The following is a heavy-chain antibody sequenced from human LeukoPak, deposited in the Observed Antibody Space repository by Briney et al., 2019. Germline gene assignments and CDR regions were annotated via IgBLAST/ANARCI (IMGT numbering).Heavy chain of an antibody. CDR1: GFTFSSYW. J-gene: IGHJ2*01. D-gene: IGHD3-22*01. V-gene: IGHV3-74*01. CDR2: INSDGSST. CDR3: ARVPSGYYDSSGYPQRYFDL. Sequence: GGSLRLSCAASGFTFSSYWMHWVRQAPGKGLVWVSRINSDGSSTSYADSVKGRFTISRDNAKNTLYLQMNSLRVKDTAVYYCARVPSGYYDSSGYPQRYFDLWGRGTLVTVSS.